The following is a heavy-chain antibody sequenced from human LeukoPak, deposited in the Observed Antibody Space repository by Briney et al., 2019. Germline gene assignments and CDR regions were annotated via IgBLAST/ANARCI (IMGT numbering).Heavy chain of an antibody. V-gene: IGHV4-39*01. CDR1: GGSFSSNSHY. CDR2: FYSGST. CDR3: ARQRAMVRGVIYYYYYYYMDV. J-gene: IGHJ6*03. Sequence: SETLSLTCAVYGGSFSSNSHYWGWIRQPPGKGLEWIGNFYSGSTYYNPSLKSRVTISVDTSKNQFSLKLSSVTAADTAVYYCARQRAMVRGVIYYYYYYYMDVWGKGTTVTISS. D-gene: IGHD3-10*01.